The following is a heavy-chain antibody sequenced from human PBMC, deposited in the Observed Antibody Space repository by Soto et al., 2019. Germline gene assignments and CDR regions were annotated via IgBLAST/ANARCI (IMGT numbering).Heavy chain of an antibody. CDR2: ISAYNGNT. J-gene: IGHJ6*02. V-gene: IGHV1-18*01. D-gene: IGHD6-13*01. CDR3: ARWRASSSSSGMDV. Sequence: ASVKVSCKASGYTFTSYGISWVRQAPGQGLEWMGWISAYNGNTNYAQKLQGRVTMTTDTSTSTAYMELRSLRSDDTAVYYCARWRASSSSSGMDVWGQGTTVTVSS. CDR1: GYTFTSYG.